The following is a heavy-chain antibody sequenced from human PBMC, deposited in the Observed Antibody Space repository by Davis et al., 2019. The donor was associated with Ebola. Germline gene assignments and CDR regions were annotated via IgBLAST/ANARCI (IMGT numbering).Heavy chain of an antibody. J-gene: IGHJ5*02. D-gene: IGHD6-19*01. CDR3: ARGKTVAGTRGLSWFDP. CDR2: INGVNGET. V-gene: IGHV1-3*01. Sequence: AVSVSVSCNASGGTFSSYAISWVRQAPGQRPEWMGWINGVNGETKYSQKFRDRVTITRDTSASTSYMELSSLRSEDTAVFYCARGKTVAGTRGLSWFDPWGPGTLVTVSS. CDR1: GGTFSSYA.